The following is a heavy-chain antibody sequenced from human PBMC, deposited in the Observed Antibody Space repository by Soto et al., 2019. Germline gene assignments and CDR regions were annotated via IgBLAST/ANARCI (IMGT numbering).Heavy chain of an antibody. CDR2: IFPGDSDT. V-gene: IGHV5-51*01. D-gene: IGHD6-19*01. CDR3: ARHFAYASGHFDS. J-gene: IGHJ4*02. Sequence: GESLKISCQVSGYRFSDYWIGWVRQMPGKGLEWMGMIFPGDSDTRYSPSFQGQVTISVDKSISNTYLQWSSLKASDTAVYYCARHFAYASGHFDSWGQGTVVTVSS. CDR1: GYRFSDYW.